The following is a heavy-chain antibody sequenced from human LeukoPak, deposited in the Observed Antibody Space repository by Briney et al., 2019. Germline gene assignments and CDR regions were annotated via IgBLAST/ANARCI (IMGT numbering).Heavy chain of an antibody. CDR1: GFTFSSYG. CDR3: ARGTWIHRPNYFDY. CDR2: IRYDGSNK. Sequence: GGSLRLSCAASGFTFSSYGMHWVRQAPGKGLEWVAFIRYDGSNKYYADSVKGRFTISRDNSKNTLFLQMSSLRSEDTAVYYCARGTWIHRPNYFDYWGQGTLVTVSS. V-gene: IGHV3-30*02. D-gene: IGHD5-18*01. J-gene: IGHJ4*02.